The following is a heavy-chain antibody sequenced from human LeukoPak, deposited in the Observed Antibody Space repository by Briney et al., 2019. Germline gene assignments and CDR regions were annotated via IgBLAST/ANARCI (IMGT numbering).Heavy chain of an antibody. Sequence: GGSLRLSCAASGFTFSSYEMNWVRQAPGKGLEWVSYISSSGSTKYYADSMKGRFTISRDNSKNTLYLQMNSLRAEDTAVYYCAKTALAVAGIVPVESELDYWGQGTLVTVSP. CDR1: GFTFSSYE. J-gene: IGHJ4*02. CDR3: AKTALAVAGIVPVESELDY. CDR2: ISSSGSTK. V-gene: IGHV3-48*03. D-gene: IGHD6-19*01.